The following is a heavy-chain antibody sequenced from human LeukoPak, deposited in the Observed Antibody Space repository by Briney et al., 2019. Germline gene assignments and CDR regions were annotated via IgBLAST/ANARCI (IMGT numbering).Heavy chain of an antibody. CDR3: ARELMDTSTYLYGMDV. D-gene: IGHD5-18*01. V-gene: IGHV4-4*07. CDR1: GGSIDTYY. Sequence: SETLSLTCSVSGGSIDTYYWNWIRQPAGKGLEWIGRIYSSGSTYYNPSLKSRVTISVDTSKNQFSLKLSSVTAADTAVYYCARELMDTSTYLYGMDVWGQGTTVTVSS. CDR2: IYSSGST. J-gene: IGHJ6*02.